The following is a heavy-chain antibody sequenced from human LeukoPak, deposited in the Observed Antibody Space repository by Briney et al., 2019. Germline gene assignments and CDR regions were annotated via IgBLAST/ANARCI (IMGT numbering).Heavy chain of an antibody. V-gene: IGHV3-49*04. Sequence: GGSLRLSCTASGFTFGDYAMSWVRQAPGKGLEWVGFIRSKAYGGTTEYAASVKGRFTISRDDSKSIAYLQMNSLKTEDTAVYYCTRKGNDFWSGYSGWFDPCGQGTLVTVSS. J-gene: IGHJ5*02. CDR2: IRSKAYGGTT. CDR1: GFTFGDYA. CDR3: TRKGNDFWSGYSGWFDP. D-gene: IGHD3-3*01.